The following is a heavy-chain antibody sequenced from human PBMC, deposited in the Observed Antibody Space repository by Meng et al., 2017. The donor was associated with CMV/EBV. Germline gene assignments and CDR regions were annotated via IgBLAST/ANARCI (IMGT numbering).Heavy chain of an antibody. CDR3: ARAIGVVIKIERLSLYYFDY. J-gene: IGHJ4*02. CDR1: GFTFSSYS. CDR2: ISSSSSYI. D-gene: IGHD3-3*01. Sequence: GESLKISCAASGFTFSSYSMNWVRQAPGKGLEWVSSISSSSSYIYYADSVKGRFTISRDNAKNSLHLQMNSLRAEDTAVYYCARAIGVVIKIERLSLYYFDYWGQGTLVTVSS. V-gene: IGHV3-21*01.